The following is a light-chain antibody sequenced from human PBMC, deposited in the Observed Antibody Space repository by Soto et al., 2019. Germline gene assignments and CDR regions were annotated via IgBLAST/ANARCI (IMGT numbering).Light chain of an antibody. CDR1: SSDIGGYNS. J-gene: IGLJ1*01. Sequence: ALTQPASVSGSPGQSITISCTGTSSDIGGYNSVSWFQQHPGKAPKLMIYDVNNRPSGVSNRFSGSKSGNTASLAISGLQAEDEADYYCSSYTSSTTPYVFGTGTKVTVL. CDR2: DVN. V-gene: IGLV2-14*01. CDR3: SSYTSSTTPYV.